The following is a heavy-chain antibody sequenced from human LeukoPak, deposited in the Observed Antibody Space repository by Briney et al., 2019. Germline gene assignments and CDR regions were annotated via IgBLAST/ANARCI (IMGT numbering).Heavy chain of an antibody. Sequence: PSETLSLTCTVSGGSISGSSYYWGWIRQPPGKGLEWIGSIYYSGSTYYNPSLKSRVTISVDTSKNQFSLKLSSVTAADTAVYYCARHRPLYQLLDNNWFDPWGQGTLVTVSS. CDR1: GGSISGSSYY. V-gene: IGHV4-39*01. J-gene: IGHJ5*02. CDR2: IYYSGST. D-gene: IGHD2-2*01. CDR3: ARHRPLYQLLDNNWFDP.